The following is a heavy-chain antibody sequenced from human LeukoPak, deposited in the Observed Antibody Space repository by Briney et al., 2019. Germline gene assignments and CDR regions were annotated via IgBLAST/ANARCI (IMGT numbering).Heavy chain of an antibody. D-gene: IGHD6-19*01. CDR2: IYYSGNT. J-gene: IGHJ4*02. CDR3: SRASSTSYYDY. Sequence: PSETLSLTCTVSGDSISTSNSYWGWIRQPPGKGLEWIGSIYYSGNTYYNASLKSRVTISVDTSKNQFSLKLSSVTAADTALYYCSRASSTSYYDYWGQGSLVTVSS. V-gene: IGHV4-39*01. CDR1: GDSISTSNSY.